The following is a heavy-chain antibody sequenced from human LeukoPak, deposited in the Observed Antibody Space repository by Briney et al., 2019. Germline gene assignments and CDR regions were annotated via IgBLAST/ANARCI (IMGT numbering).Heavy chain of an antibody. CDR2: IYPGDSDT. CDR3: ARLEEDLTLGVAGYWFVP. D-gene: IGHD3-16*01. V-gene: IGHV5-51*01. Sequence: GESLQISCNSSGYIYTSYWIGWVRPMPGKGLEWMGIIYPGDSDTRYSSSFQGQVTISADKSINTAYLQWSSLRASDTAIYYCARLEEDLTLGVAGYWFVPWGQGTLVTVSS. J-gene: IGHJ5*02. CDR1: GYIYTSYW.